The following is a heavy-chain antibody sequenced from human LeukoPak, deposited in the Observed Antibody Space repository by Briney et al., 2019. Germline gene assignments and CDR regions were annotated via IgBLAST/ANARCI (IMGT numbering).Heavy chain of an antibody. D-gene: IGHD3-10*01. CDR2: ISGSGTNT. Sequence: PGRSLRLSCAASGFTFSSYAMSWVRQAPGKGLGWVSSISGSGTNTYYADSVKGRFTISRDNSRNLLFLQMSSLRVEDTAVYYCAKRRHYYGSGDYYRDAWGQGTLVTVSS. CDR3: AKRRHYYGSGDYYRDA. CDR1: GFTFSSYA. V-gene: IGHV3-23*01. J-gene: IGHJ5*02.